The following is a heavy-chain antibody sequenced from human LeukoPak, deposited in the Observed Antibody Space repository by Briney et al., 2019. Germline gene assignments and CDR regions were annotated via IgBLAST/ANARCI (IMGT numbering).Heavy chain of an antibody. CDR2: IYYSGST. CDR1: GGSFSGYY. Sequence: SETLSLTCAVYGGSFSGYYWSWIRQPPGKGLEWIGYIYYSGSTNYNPSLESRVTISVDTSKNQFSLKLSSVTAADTAVYYCARDPAGQDYWGQGTLVTVSS. V-gene: IGHV4-59*01. J-gene: IGHJ4*02. CDR3: ARDPAGQDY. D-gene: IGHD6-19*01.